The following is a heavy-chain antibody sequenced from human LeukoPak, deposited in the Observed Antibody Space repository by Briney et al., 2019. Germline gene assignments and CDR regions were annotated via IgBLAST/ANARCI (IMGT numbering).Heavy chain of an antibody. CDR2: INTNTRNP. CDR3: ARKLGGVVVTAENAFDI. CDR1: GYTFTSYA. D-gene: IGHD2-21*02. Sequence: ASVKVSCKASGYTFTSYAMNWVRQAPGQGLEWMGWINTNTRNPTYAQGFTGRFVFSLDTSVSTAYLQISSLKAEDTAVYYCARKLGGVVVTAENAFDIWGQGTMVTVSS. J-gene: IGHJ3*02. V-gene: IGHV7-4-1*02.